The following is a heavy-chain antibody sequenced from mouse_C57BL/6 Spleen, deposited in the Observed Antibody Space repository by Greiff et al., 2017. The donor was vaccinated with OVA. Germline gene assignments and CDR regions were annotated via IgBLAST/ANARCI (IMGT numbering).Heavy chain of an antibody. V-gene: IGHV2-2*01. J-gene: IGHJ1*03. CDR1: GFSLTSYG. Sequence: VQLVESGPGLVQPSQSLSITCTVSGFSLTSYGVHWVRQSPGKGLEWLGVIWSGGSTDYNAAFISRLSISKYNSKSQVFFKMNSLQADDTAIYYCARNYDYYGSSYRGYFDVWGTGTTVTVSS. D-gene: IGHD1-1*01. CDR2: IWSGGST. CDR3: ARNYDYYGSSYRGYFDV.